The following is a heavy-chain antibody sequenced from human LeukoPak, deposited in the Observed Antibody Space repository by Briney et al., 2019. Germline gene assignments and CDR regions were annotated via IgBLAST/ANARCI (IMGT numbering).Heavy chain of an antibody. D-gene: IGHD3-22*01. J-gene: IGHJ4*02. V-gene: IGHV3-23*01. Sequence: GGSLRLSCEASGFTFSSNAMSWVRQAPGKGLEWVSKISYSGDSTYYTDSVKGRFTISRDNSKNTLYLQMHSLRAEDTAVYYCAKDHRASWGIVVVITPFDYWGQGTLVTVSS. CDR3: AKDHRASWGIVVVITPFDY. CDR2: ISYSGDST. CDR1: GFTFSSNA.